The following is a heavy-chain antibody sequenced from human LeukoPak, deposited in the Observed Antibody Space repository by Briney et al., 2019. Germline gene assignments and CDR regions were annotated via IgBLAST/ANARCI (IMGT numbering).Heavy chain of an antibody. CDR1: GFTFSSYW. J-gene: IGHJ4*02. CDR3: ATGAGCGY. Sequence: GGSLRLSCAASGFTFSSYWMTWVRQAPGKGLEWVANIKQDGRERNYVDSVKGRFTLYRDNAKNSMYLQMNTRRDEDTAVYYCATGAGCGYWGQGTLVTVSS. CDR2: IKQDGRER. D-gene: IGHD6-19*01. V-gene: IGHV3-7*03.